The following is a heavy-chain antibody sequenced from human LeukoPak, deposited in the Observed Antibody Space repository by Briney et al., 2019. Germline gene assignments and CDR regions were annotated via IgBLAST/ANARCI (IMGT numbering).Heavy chain of an antibody. V-gene: IGHV3-30*04. J-gene: IGHJ4*02. CDR3: ARAKLRDTFDY. CDR1: GFTFSSYA. Sequence: GRSLRLSCAASGFTFSSYAMHWVRQAPGRGLEWVAVISDDGRNIYYADSVKGRFTISSDNSKNTLYLQMNSLIAEDTAVYYCARAKLRDTFDYWGQGTLVTVSS. CDR2: ISDDGRNI. D-gene: IGHD1-7*01.